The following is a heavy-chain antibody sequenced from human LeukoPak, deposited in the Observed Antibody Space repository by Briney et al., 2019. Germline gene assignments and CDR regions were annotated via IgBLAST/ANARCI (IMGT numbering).Heavy chain of an antibody. CDR1: GFTFNSYA. CDR3: AKDEVYSSSPYYFDF. J-gene: IGHJ4*02. V-gene: IGHV3-23*01. D-gene: IGHD6-13*01. CDR2: ISGSGGST. Sequence: GGSLRLSCATSGFTFNSYAMSWVRQAPGMGLEWVSGISGSGGSTYYAESVKGRFTIFRDNSKNTLYLQMSSLRVEDTALYYCAKDEVYSSSPYYFDFWGRGTLVTVSS.